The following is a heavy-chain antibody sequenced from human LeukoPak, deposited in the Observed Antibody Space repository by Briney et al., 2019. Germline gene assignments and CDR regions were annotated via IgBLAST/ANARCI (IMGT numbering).Heavy chain of an antibody. D-gene: IGHD3-10*01. CDR1: GYTFTDHH. Sequence: WASVKVSCKASGYTFTDHHVHWVRQAPGQGLEWIGRIHPKSGDTDYAQKFQGRATMTRDTSITTAYMALTSLISDDTAVYFCASHYGTGPVWGQGTLVTVS. CDR3: ASHYGTGPV. J-gene: IGHJ4*02. V-gene: IGHV1-2*06. CDR2: IHPKSGDT.